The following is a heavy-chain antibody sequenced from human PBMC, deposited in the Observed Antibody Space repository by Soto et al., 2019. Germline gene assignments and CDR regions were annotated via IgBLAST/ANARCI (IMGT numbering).Heavy chain of an antibody. V-gene: IGHV3-23*01. D-gene: IGHD2-15*01. Sequence: EVQLLDSGGGLVQPGGSLRLSCAASGFTFSNYAMSWVRQAPGKGLEWVSGVGGSGDSTYYADSVKGRFTISKANSKDTLYLQMNSLRAEDTAVYYCAKSPLGYGSGGSCYPTHSFDYWGQGTLVTVSS. CDR1: GFTFSNYA. J-gene: IGHJ4*02. CDR3: AKSPLGYGSGGSCYPTHSFDY. CDR2: VGGSGDST.